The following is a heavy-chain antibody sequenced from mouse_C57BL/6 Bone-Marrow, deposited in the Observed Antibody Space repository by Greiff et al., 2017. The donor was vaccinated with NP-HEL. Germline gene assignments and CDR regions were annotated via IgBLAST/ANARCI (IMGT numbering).Heavy chain of an antibody. J-gene: IGHJ2*01. CDR3: TTLYYYGSSPDY. D-gene: IGHD1-1*01. CDR2: IDPEDGDT. CDR1: GFNIKDYY. V-gene: IGHV14-1*01. Sequence: DVKLQESGAELVRPGASVKLSCTASGFNIKDYYMHWVKQRPEQGLEWIGRIDPEDGDTEYAPKFKGKATMTADTSSNTAYLQLSSLTSEDTAVYYCTTLYYYGSSPDYWGQGTTLTVSS.